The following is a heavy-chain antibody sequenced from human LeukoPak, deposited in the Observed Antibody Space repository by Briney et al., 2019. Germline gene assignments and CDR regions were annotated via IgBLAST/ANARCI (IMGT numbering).Heavy chain of an antibody. V-gene: IGHV3-21*01. CDR3: ARDRIVVVPAATPMDY. CDR1: GFTFSSYS. D-gene: IGHD2-2*01. J-gene: IGHJ4*02. CDR2: ISSSSSYI. Sequence: GGSLRLSCAASGFTFSSYSMNWVRQAPGKGLEWVSSISSSSSYIYYADSVKGRFTISRDNAKNSLYLQMNSLRAEDTAVYYCARDRIVVVPAATPMDYWGQGTLVTVSS.